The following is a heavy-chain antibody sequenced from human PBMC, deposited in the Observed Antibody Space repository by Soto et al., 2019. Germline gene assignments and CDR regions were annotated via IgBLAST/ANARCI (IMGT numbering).Heavy chain of an antibody. Sequence: GASVKVSCKASGGTFSSYAISWVRQAPGQGLEWMGGIIPIFGTANYAQKFQGRVTITADKSTSTAYMELSSLRSEDTAVYYCARDRATIFGVVIIGFYGMDVWGQGTTVTV. V-gene: IGHV1-69*06. CDR2: IIPIFGTA. CDR1: GGTFSSYA. CDR3: ARDRATIFGVVIIGFYGMDV. J-gene: IGHJ6*02. D-gene: IGHD3-3*01.